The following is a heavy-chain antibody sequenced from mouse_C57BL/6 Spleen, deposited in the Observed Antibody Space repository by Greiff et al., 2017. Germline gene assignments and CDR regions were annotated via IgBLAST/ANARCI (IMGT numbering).Heavy chain of an antibody. CDR3: ARSGGPFDY. D-gene: IGHD3-1*01. CDR2: IYPGSGST. V-gene: IGHV1-55*01. Sequence: QVQLQQPGAELVKPGASVTMSCKASGYTFTSYWITWVKQSPGQGLEWIGDIYPGSGSTNYNEKFKSKATLTVNTSSSTAYMQLSSLTSEDSSGYYRARSGGPFDYWGQGTTLTVSS. CDR1: GYTFTSYW. J-gene: IGHJ2*01.